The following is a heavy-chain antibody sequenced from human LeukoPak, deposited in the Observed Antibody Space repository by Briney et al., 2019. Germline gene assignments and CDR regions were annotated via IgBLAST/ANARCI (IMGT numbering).Heavy chain of an antibody. CDR2: IYYSGST. D-gene: IGHD2-15*01. J-gene: IGHJ6*03. Sequence: PSETLSLTCTVSGGSINSYYWNWIRQTAGKGLEWIGYIYYSGSTNYNPSLKSRVTISVDTSKNQFSLKLSSVTAADTAVCYCARSVEGYCRGGSCYYYSYYMDVWGKGTTVTVSS. V-gene: IGHV4-59*01. CDR3: ARSVEGYCRGGSCYYYSYYMDV. CDR1: GGSINSYY.